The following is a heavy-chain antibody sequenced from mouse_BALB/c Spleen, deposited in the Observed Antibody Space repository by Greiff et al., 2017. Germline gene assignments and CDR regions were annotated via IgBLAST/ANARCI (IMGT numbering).Heavy chain of an antibody. CDR3: ARPSSYGNHAMDY. J-gene: IGHJ4*01. CDR2: IDPFNGGT. V-gene: IGHV1-28*01. CDR1: GYSYTSYY. Sequence: EVQLQQSGPELMKPGASVKISCKASGYSYTSYYMHWVKQSHGKSLEWIGYIDPFNGGTSYNQKFKGKATLTVDKSSSTAYMHLSSLTSEDSAVYYCARPSSYGNHAMDYWGQGTSVTVSS. D-gene: IGHD2-1*01.